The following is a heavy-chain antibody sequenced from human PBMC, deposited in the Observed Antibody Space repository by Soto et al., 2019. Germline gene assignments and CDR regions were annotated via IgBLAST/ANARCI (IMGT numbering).Heavy chain of an antibody. V-gene: IGHV1-69*12. CDR2: IIPLFRTP. CDR1: GGTFSSSA. D-gene: IGHD4-4*01. CDR3: ARDNDRLQLGGNYYYRLDV. J-gene: IGHJ6*02. Sequence: QVQLVQSGAEMKEPGSSVKVSCKTSGGTFSSSAITWLLQAPGQGLEWMGGIIPLFRTPDYAQKFQGRVTITADESTSTAYMELSSLRSEVTAVYYCARDNDRLQLGGNYYYRLDVWGQGTTITVSS.